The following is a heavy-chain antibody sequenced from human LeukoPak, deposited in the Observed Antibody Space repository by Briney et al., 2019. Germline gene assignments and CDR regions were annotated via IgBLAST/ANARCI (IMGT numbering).Heavy chain of an antibody. CDR1: GYSISSGYY. V-gene: IGHV4-38-2*02. D-gene: IGHD3-22*01. Sequence: SETLSLTCTVSGYSISSGYYWGWIRQPPGKGLEWIGSIYHSGSTYYNPSLKSRVTISVDTSKNQFSLKLSSVTAADTAVYYCARGPGYYDSSGYYSYYYYMDVWGKGTTVTVSS. J-gene: IGHJ6*03. CDR2: IYHSGST. CDR3: ARGPGYYDSSGYYSYYYYMDV.